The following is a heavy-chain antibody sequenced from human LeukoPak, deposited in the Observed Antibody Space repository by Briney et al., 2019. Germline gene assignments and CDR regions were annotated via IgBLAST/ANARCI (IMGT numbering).Heavy chain of an antibody. D-gene: IGHD2-2*01. CDR3: ARRVGYCSSTSCYPFDY. CDR2: IYPGDSDT. V-gene: IGHV5-51*01. J-gene: IGHJ4*02. Sequence: SGESLKISCKGSGYSFTSYWIGWVRQMPGKGLEWMGIIYPGDSDTRYSPSFQGQVTISADKSISTAYLQWSSLKASDTAMYYCARRVGYCSSTSCYPFDYWGQGTLVTVSS. CDR1: GYSFTSYW.